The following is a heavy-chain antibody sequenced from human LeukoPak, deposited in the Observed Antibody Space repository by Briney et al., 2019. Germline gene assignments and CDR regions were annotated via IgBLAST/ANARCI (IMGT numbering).Heavy chain of an antibody. V-gene: IGHV1-2*02. CDR1: GYTFTGYY. D-gene: IGHD3-22*01. J-gene: IGHJ4*02. CDR2: INPNSGGT. Sequence: ASVKVSCKASGYTFTGYYMHWVRQAPGQGLEWMGWINPNSGGTNYAQKFQGRVTMTRDTSISTAYMELSRLRSEDTAVYYCARGQMYYDSSGYQFDYWGQGTLVTVSS. CDR3: ARGQMYYDSSGYQFDY.